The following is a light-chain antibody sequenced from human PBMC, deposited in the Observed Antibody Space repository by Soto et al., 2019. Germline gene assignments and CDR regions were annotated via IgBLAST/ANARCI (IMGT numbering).Light chain of an antibody. Sequence: QSVLTQPASVSGSPGQSITISCTGTSSDVGGYNYFSWYQQHPGKAPKLMIYEVSNRPSGVSNRFYGSKSGNTASLTISGLQAEDEADYYCSSYTSSSTHYVFGTGTKLTVL. CDR1: SSDVGGYNY. V-gene: IGLV2-14*01. CDR3: SSYTSSSTHYV. CDR2: EVS. J-gene: IGLJ1*01.